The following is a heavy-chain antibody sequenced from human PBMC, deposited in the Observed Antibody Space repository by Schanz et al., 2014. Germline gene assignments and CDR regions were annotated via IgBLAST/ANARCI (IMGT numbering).Heavy chain of an antibody. CDR1: GFSFSDYG. Sequence: QVQLVESGGGVVQPGRSLRLSCACSGFSFSDYGMHWVRQAPGRGLEWVADISYHGSERYYADSVKGRFTISRDNSKNTLDLQMNSLRTEDTAVYCCAKSYDTSGYSGFDYWGQGTPVSVSS. CDR3: AKSYDTSGYSGFDY. V-gene: IGHV3-30*18. J-gene: IGHJ4*02. D-gene: IGHD3-22*01. CDR2: ISYHGSER.